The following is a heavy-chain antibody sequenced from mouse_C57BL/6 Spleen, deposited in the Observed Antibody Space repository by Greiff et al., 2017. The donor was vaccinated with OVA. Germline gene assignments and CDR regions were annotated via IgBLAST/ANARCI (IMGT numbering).Heavy chain of an antibody. Sequence: QVQLKQSGPELVKPGASVKISCKASGYAFSSSWMNWVKQRPGKGLEWIGRIYPGDGDTNYNGKFKGKATLTADKSSSTAYMQLSSLTSEDSAVYFCARSDGYYLYYFDYWGQGTTLTVSS. D-gene: IGHD2-3*01. CDR3: ARSDGYYLYYFDY. CDR2: IYPGDGDT. CDR1: GYAFSSSW. J-gene: IGHJ2*01. V-gene: IGHV1-82*01.